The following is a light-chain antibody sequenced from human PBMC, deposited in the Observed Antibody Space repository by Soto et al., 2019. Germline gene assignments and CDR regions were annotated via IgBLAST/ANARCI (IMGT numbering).Light chain of an antibody. CDR2: DAF. Sequence: QSALTQPASVSGSPGQSITISCTGTSSEVGGCNYVSWYQQHPGKAPKLMIYDAFDRPSGVSNRFSGSKSGTTASLTISGLQAEDGADYYCSSYTSTSTQVFGTGTK. V-gene: IGLV2-14*01. CDR1: SSEVGGCNY. J-gene: IGLJ1*01. CDR3: SSYTSTSTQV.